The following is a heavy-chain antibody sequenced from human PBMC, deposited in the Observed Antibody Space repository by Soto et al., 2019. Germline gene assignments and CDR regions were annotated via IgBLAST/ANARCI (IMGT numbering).Heavy chain of an antibody. Sequence: PVGSLRLSCAASGFTFSSYGMHWVRQAPGKGLEWVAVISYDGSNKYYADSVKGRFTISRDNSKNTLYLQMNSLRAEDTAVYYCAKQWLVMYDYWGQGTLVTVSS. D-gene: IGHD6-19*01. CDR2: ISYDGSNK. CDR3: AKQWLVMYDY. CDR1: GFTFSSYG. V-gene: IGHV3-30*18. J-gene: IGHJ4*02.